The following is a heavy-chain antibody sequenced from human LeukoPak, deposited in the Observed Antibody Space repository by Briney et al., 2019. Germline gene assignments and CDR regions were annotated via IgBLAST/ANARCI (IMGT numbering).Heavy chain of an antibody. CDR1: GGSFSGYY. V-gene: IGHV4-34*01. Sequence: SETLSLTCAVYGGSFSGYYWSWIRQPPGKGLEWIGEINHSGSTNYNPSLKSRVTISVDTSKNQFSLKLSSVTAADTAVYYCARSWCCSSTSCYAIDYWGQGTLVTVSS. D-gene: IGHD2-2*01. CDR2: INHSGST. CDR3: ARSWCCSSTSCYAIDY. J-gene: IGHJ4*02.